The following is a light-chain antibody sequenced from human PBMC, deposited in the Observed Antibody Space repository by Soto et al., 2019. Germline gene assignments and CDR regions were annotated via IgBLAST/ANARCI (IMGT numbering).Light chain of an antibody. Sequence: EIVLTQSPGTLSLSPGERATLSCRASRSVGTYQLAWYQQKPGQAPRVLISGTSTRANGIPDRFSGSGSGTDFTLTISRLEPEDFAVYYCQHYGDSGFTFGPGTRVDFK. CDR3: QHYGDSGFT. V-gene: IGKV3-20*01. CDR1: RSVGTYQ. J-gene: IGKJ3*01. CDR2: GTS.